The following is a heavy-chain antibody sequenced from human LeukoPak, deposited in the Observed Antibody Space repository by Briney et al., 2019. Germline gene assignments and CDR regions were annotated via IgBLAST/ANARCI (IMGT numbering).Heavy chain of an antibody. CDR2: INHSGST. CDR3: ARARAHLKYYYDSSGYYYFDY. Sequence: SETLSLTCAVYGGSFSGYYWSWIRRPPGKGLEWIGEINHSGSTNYNPSLKSRVTISVDTSKNQFSLKLSSVTAADTAVYYCARARAHLKYYYDSSGYYYFDYWGQGTLVTVSS. D-gene: IGHD3-22*01. CDR1: GGSFSGYY. J-gene: IGHJ4*02. V-gene: IGHV4-34*01.